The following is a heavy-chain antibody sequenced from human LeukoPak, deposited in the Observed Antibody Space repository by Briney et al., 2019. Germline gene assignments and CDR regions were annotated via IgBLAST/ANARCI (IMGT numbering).Heavy chain of an antibody. CDR1: GFTFSSYA. D-gene: IGHD6-13*01. CDR2: ISGSGGST. V-gene: IGHV3-23*01. J-gene: IGHJ1*01. CDR3: AKDGLANIAAAGYFQH. Sequence: GGSLRLSCAASGFTFSSYAMSWVRQAPGKGLEWVSDISGSGGSTYYANSVKGRFTISRDNSKNTLYLQMNSLRAEDTAVYYCAKDGLANIAAAGYFQHWGQGTLVTVSS.